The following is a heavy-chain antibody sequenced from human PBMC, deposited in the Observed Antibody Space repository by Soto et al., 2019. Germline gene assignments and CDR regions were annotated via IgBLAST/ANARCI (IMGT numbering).Heavy chain of an antibody. CDR2: IYSGGTT. J-gene: IGHJ5*02. CDR1: GFTFSSYG. Sequence: PGGSLRLSCAASGFTFSSYGMHWVRQAPGKGLEWVSVIYSGGTTYYADSVKGRFTISRDNSKNTLYLQMNSLRAEDTAVYYCARNGDSSDYRGWFDPWGQGTLVTVSS. D-gene: IGHD3-22*01. V-gene: IGHV3-66*01. CDR3: ARNGDSSDYRGWFDP.